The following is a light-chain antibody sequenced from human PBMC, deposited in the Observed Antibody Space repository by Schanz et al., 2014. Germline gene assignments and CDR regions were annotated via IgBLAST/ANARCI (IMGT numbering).Light chain of an antibody. Sequence: QSALTQPPSASGSPGQSVTISCTGTSSDVGAYNFVSWYQQHPGKAPKLMIYDVSKRPSGVPDRFSGSKSGTSASLAISGXXSDDEADYYCSSYRRTATVAVFGTGTKLTVL. CDR1: SSDVGAYNF. CDR2: DVS. CDR3: SSYRRTATVAV. J-gene: IGLJ1*01. V-gene: IGLV2-8*01.